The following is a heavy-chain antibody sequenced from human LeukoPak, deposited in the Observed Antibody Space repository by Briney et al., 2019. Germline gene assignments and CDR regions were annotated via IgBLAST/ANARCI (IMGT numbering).Heavy chain of an antibody. J-gene: IGHJ4*02. CDR1: GFTFSSYE. D-gene: IGHD5-12*01. Sequence: PGGSLRLSCAASGFTFSSYEMNWVRQAPGKGLEWVSYISSSGSTIYYADSVKGRFTISRDNSKNTLYLQMNSLRAEDTAVYYCAKVPTMGARGIDYWGQGTLVTVSS. CDR2: ISSSGSTI. CDR3: AKVPTMGARGIDY. V-gene: IGHV3-48*03.